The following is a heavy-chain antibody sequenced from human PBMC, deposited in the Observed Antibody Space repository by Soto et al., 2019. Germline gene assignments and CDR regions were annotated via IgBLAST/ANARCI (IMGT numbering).Heavy chain of an antibody. J-gene: IGHJ4*02. CDR3: ARIRDSSSSCYFDY. CDR2: IDWDDDK. D-gene: IGHD6-6*01. V-gene: IGHV2-70*01. Sequence: SGPTLVNPTQTLTLTCTFSGFSLSTSGMCVSWIRQPPGKALEWLALIDWDDDKYYSTSLKTRLTICKDTSKNQVVLTMTNMDPVDTATYYCARIRDSSSSCYFDYWGQGTLVPVSS. CDR1: GFSLSTSGMC.